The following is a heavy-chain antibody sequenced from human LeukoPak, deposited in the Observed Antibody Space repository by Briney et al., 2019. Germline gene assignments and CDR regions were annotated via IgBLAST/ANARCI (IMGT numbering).Heavy chain of an antibody. Sequence: SETLSLTCAVHGGPFSGYSWNWIRQPPGMGLEWIGEVNHSGSTNYNPFLKSRVTISVDTAKNQFSLKLSSVTAADTSVYYCARGGYSGYRSRFDYWGQGTLVTVSS. CDR3: ARGGYSGYRSRFDY. D-gene: IGHD5-12*01. V-gene: IGHV4-34*01. CDR1: GGPFSGYS. CDR2: VNHSGST. J-gene: IGHJ4*02.